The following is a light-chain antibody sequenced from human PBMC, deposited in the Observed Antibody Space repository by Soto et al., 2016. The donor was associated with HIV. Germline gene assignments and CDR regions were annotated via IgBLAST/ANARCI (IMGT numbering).Light chain of an antibody. J-gene: IGLJ2*01. CDR2: DDR. V-gene: IGLV3-21*04. CDR1: NIGSKS. CDR3: QVWDTNSDHVI. Sequence: SYILTQPPSVSVAPGETARITCGGKNIGSKSVHWYQQKSGQAPVLVISDDRDRPSGIPERFSGANSGNTATLTISRVEAGDEADYYCQVWDTNSDHVIFGGGTKVTRP.